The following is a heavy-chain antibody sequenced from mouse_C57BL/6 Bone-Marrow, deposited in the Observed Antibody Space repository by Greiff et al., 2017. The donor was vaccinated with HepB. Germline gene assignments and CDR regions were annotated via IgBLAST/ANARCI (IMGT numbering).Heavy chain of an antibody. CDR3: ARCSNFDY. V-gene: IGHV1-54*01. CDR2: INPGSGGT. CDR1: GYAFTNYL. D-gene: IGHD6-1*01. J-gene: IGHJ2*01. Sequence: VMLVESGAELVRPGTSVKVSCKASGYAFTNYLIEWVKQRPGQGLEWIGVINPGSGGTNYNEKFKGKATLTADKSSSTAYMQLSSLTSEDSAVYFCARCSNFDYWGQGTTLTVSS.